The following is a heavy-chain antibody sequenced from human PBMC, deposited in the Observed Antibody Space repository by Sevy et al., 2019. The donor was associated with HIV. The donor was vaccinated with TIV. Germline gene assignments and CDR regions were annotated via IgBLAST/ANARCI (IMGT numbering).Heavy chain of an antibody. CDR3: ARDAGGGTTNSGLDV. J-gene: IGHJ6*02. CDR2: IFPNSGVT. Sequence: ASVKVSCKASGYTFTDEYLHWVRQAPGQGLEWIGRIFPNSGVTKSAKRFRGRVTMTRDTSISTAYMELSGLRSDDTAVYYCARDAGGGTTNSGLDVWGQGTTVTVSS. CDR1: GYTFTDEY. D-gene: IGHD1-7*01. V-gene: IGHV1-2*06.